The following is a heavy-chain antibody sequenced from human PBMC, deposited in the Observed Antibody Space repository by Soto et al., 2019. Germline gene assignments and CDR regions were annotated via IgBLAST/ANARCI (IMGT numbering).Heavy chain of an antibody. V-gene: IGHV3-21*01. D-gene: IGHD3-3*01. Sequence: LRLSCAASGFILDSSGMNWVRQVPGKGLEWVSSISNTGRYIFYADSVKGRFTISRDNAKNSLYLEMNSLRAEDTAIYYCARVGPFLDYLADVWGQGTTVTVSS. CDR3: ARVGPFLDYLADV. CDR1: GFILDSSG. CDR2: ISNTGRYI. J-gene: IGHJ6*02.